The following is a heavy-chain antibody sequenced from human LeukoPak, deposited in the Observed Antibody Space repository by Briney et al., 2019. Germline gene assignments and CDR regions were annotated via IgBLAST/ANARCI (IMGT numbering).Heavy chain of an antibody. J-gene: IGHJ4*02. CDR1: GYTFTRYY. Sequence: ASVNVSCKASGYTFTRYYMHWVPPAPGRGLEWVGIINPRGGSTSYAQKFQGRVTMTRDASTTTVYMELSSLRSEDTSVYYCARDADDSSGLGGYWGQGTLVSVSS. CDR2: INPRGGST. D-gene: IGHD3-22*01. V-gene: IGHV1-46*01. CDR3: ARDADDSSGLGGY.